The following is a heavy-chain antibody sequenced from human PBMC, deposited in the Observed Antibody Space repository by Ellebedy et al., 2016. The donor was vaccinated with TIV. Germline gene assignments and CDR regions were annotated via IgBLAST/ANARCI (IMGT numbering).Heavy chain of an antibody. CDR3: ASAVDILTGYQDY. CDR1: GYTFTSYG. J-gene: IGHJ4*02. CDR2: ISAYNGNT. D-gene: IGHD3-9*01. V-gene: IGHV1-18*01. Sequence: ASVKVSCXASGYTFTSYGISWVRQAPGQGLEWMGWISAYNGNTNYAQKLQGRVTMTTDTSTSTAYMELSSLRSEDTAVYYCASAVDILTGYQDYWGQGTLVTGSS.